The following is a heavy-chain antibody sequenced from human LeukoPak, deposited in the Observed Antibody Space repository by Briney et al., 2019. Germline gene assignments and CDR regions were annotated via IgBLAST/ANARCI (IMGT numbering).Heavy chain of an antibody. CDR1: GFIFSSQG. J-gene: IGHJ6*02. D-gene: IGHD5-12*01. CDR2: IWYDGSNK. CDR3: ARDPPGGGYDYGYYGMDV. V-gene: IGHV3-33*01. Sequence: GGSLRLSCAASGFIFSSQGMHWVRQAPGKGLEWVAVIWYDGSNKYYADSVKGRFTISRDNSKNTLYLQMNSLRAEDTAVYYCARDPPGGGYDYGYYGMDVWGQGTTVTVSS.